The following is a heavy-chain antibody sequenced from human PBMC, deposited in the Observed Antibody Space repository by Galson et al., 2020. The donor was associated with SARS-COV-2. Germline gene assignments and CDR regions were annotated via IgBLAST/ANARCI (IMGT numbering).Heavy chain of an antibody. D-gene: IGHD3-16*01. J-gene: IGHJ4*02. CDR1: GDSINSGGYY. Sequence: SETLSLTCTVSGDSINSGGYYWSWIRQPAGHTLEWIGHIYTTGTTNYNPSLKSRVTISFDTSKNQFSLKLTSVTAADTAVYYCARSLHFGALWGLNYWGQGTLVTVSS. CDR2: IYTTGTT. V-gene: IGHV4-61*09. CDR3: ARSLHFGALWGLNY.